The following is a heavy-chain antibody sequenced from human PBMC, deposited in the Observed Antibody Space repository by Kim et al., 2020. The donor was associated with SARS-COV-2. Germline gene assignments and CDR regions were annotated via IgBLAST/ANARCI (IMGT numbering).Heavy chain of an antibody. J-gene: IGHJ4*02. D-gene: IGHD3-10*01. V-gene: IGHV5-51*01. Sequence: YSPSFQGQVSSSADKSITTAYLQWSSLKTSDTAIYYCARREDTVRGSFDYWGQGTLVTVSS. CDR3: ARREDTVRGSFDY.